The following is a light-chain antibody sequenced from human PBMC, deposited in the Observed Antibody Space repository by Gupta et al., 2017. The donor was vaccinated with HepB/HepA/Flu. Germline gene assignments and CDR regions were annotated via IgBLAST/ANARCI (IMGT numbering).Light chain of an antibody. CDR1: SSDVGGYNY. CDR2: DVN. Sequence: QSALTQPASVSGSPGQSITISCTGTSSDVGGYNYVSWYRQHPGKAPKVMSYDVNKRPSGVPDRFSGSKSGNAASLTISGLQAEDEADYYCCSYAGNSWVFGGGTKLTVL. J-gene: IGLJ3*02. CDR3: CSYAGNSWV. V-gene: IGLV2-11*01.